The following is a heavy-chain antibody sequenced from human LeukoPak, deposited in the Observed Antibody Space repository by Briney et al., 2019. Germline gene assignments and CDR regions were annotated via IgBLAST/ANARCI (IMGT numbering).Heavy chain of an antibody. V-gene: IGHV4-59*01. Sequence: SETLSLTCTVSGDSISDYYWSWIRQPPGKGLEWIGEVYYSGSTHYNPSLKSRVTISVDTSKNQFSLSLRSVTTADTAVYFCARELDGNGGWFDPWGKGTLVIVSS. D-gene: IGHD3-10*01. CDR2: VYYSGST. CDR1: GDSISDYY. J-gene: IGHJ5*02. CDR3: ARELDGNGGWFDP.